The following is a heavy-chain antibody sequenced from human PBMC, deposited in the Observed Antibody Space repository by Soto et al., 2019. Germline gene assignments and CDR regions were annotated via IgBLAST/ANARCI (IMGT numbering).Heavy chain of an antibody. D-gene: IGHD2-2*01. V-gene: IGHV4-30-4*01. CDR2: IFQSGRT. Sequence: SETLSLTCTVSGDSISSVDYYWSWIRQPPGKGLEWIGYIFQSGRTDFNPSLNSRVSMSVDTSKKQFSLTLSSVTAADTAVYYCARVPDYWGQGILVT. CDR1: GDSISSVDYY. J-gene: IGHJ4*02. CDR3: ARVPDY.